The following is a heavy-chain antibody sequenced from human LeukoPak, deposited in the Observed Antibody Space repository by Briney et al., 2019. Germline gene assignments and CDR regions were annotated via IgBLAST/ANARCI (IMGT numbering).Heavy chain of an antibody. V-gene: IGHV3-23*01. CDR3: AKRGGRGFLEWPPGAFDI. CDR1: GFTFSSYA. J-gene: IGHJ3*02. Sequence: QPGGSLRLSCAASGFTFSSYAMSWVRQAPGKGLEWVSAISGSGGSTYYADSVKGRFTISRDNSKNTLYLQMNSLRAEDTAVYYCAKRGGRGFLEWPPGAFDIWGQGTMVTVSS. D-gene: IGHD3-3*01. CDR2: ISGSGGST.